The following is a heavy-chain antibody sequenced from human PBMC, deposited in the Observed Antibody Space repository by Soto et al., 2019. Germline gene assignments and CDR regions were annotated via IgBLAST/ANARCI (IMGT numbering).Heavy chain of an antibody. J-gene: IGHJ4*02. Sequence: QVRLVESGGGVVQPGRSLRLSCAASGFTFSTYAMHWLRQAPGKGLEWLAVISYDATNKYYADSVKGRFTISRDNSKNTLYLQMNSLKTEDTSLYYCARDGGAYWGQGTLVTVSS. D-gene: IGHD3-10*01. CDR2: ISYDATNK. CDR1: GFTFSTYA. CDR3: ARDGGAY. V-gene: IGHV3-30-3*01.